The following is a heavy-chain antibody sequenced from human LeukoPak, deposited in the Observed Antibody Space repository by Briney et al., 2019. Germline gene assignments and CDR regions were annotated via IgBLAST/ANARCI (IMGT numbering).Heavy chain of an antibody. CDR1: GFTFSDYY. V-gene: IGHV3-11*05. D-gene: IGHD6-13*01. Sequence: GGSLRLSCAASGFTFSDYYMSWIRQAPGKGLEWVSYISSSSSYTNYADSVKGRFTISRDNAKKSLFLQMDSLRGEDTAVYYCARAAEISALDNWGQGTLVTVSS. J-gene: IGHJ4*02. CDR3: ARAAEISALDN. CDR2: ISSSSSYT.